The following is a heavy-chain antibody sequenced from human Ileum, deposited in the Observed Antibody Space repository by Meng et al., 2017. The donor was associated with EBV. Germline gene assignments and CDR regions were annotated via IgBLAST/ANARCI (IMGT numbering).Heavy chain of an antibody. J-gene: IGHJ5*02. CDR1: GFTFSDYS. Sequence: IQLVDSGGGLVKPGGSLRLSCAASGFTFSDYSLSWIRQAPGKGLQVIASIGLSADAIYYADSVKGRFTISRDNANNSLYLQMNNLRVDETAVYYCAGRNNWFDPWGQGTLVTVSS. CDR2: IGLSADAI. CDR3: AGRNNWFDP. V-gene: IGHV3-11*01. D-gene: IGHD1-14*01.